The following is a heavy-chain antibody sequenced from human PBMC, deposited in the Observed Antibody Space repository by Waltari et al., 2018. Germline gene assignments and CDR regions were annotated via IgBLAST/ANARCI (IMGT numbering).Heavy chain of an antibody. J-gene: IGHJ4*02. Sequence: QVQLQESGPGLVKPSETLSLTCPVSGDSITSASYCGWIRQPPGKGLEWIGYVYHFGSSSYNPSLKCRCTMAVDTSKRQFSLNLSSVTAADTAVYYCARHESAHYGGFDSWGRGTLVTVSA. CDR1: GDSITSASY. D-gene: IGHD4-17*01. CDR3: ARHESAHYGGFDS. CDR2: VYHFGSS. V-gene: IGHV4-38-2*01.